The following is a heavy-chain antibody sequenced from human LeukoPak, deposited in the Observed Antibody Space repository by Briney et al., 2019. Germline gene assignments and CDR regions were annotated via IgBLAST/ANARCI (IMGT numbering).Heavy chain of an antibody. Sequence: GGSLRLSCAASGFTFSSYAMYWVRQAPRRGLEWVSAIPGSGDSTYYADSVKGRFAISRDNSNNMLYLQMNSLRAEDTAVYYCAKRATMSGATYYFDYWGQGTLVTVSS. D-gene: IGHD5-12*01. J-gene: IGHJ4*02. CDR2: IPGSGDST. CDR3: AKRATMSGATYYFDY. CDR1: GFTFSSYA. V-gene: IGHV3-23*01.